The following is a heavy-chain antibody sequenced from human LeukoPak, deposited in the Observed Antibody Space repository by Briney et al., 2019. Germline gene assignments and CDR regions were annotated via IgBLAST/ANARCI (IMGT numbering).Heavy chain of an antibody. CDR1: GFTFSNYN. CDR3: ARDLNNGSYHWFDP. CDR2: ISSSGNTI. J-gene: IGHJ5*02. Sequence: PGGSLRLSCAASGFTFSNYNMNWVRQAPGKGLEWVSYISSSGNTIYYADSVKGRFTISRDNSKNTLYLQMNSLRAEDTAIYYCARDLNNGSYHWFDPWGQGTLVTVSS. V-gene: IGHV3-48*01. D-gene: IGHD1-26*01.